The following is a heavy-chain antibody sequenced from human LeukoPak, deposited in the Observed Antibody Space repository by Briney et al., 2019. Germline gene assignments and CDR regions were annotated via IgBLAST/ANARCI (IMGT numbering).Heavy chain of an antibody. V-gene: IGHV4-34*01. Sequence: SETLSLTCTVSGGSISSYYWSWIRQPPGKGLEWIGEINHSGSTNYNPSLKSRVTISVDTSKNQFSLKLSSVTAADTAVYYCARGTRTYYYDSSGYYYNAFDIWGQGTMVTVSS. D-gene: IGHD3-22*01. CDR3: ARGTRTYYYDSSGYYYNAFDI. J-gene: IGHJ3*02. CDR2: INHSGST. CDR1: GGSISSYY.